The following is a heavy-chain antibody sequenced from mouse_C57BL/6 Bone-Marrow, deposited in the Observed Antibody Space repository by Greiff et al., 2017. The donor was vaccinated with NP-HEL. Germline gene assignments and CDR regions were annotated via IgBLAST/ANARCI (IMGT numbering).Heavy chain of an antibody. Sequence: LEWVATISDGGSYTYYPDNVKGRFTISRDNAKNNLYLQMSHLKSEDTAMYYCARDDGYYGDYWGQGTTLTVSS. V-gene: IGHV5-4*01. J-gene: IGHJ2*01. CDR2: ISDGGSYT. CDR3: ARDDGYYGDY. D-gene: IGHD2-3*01.